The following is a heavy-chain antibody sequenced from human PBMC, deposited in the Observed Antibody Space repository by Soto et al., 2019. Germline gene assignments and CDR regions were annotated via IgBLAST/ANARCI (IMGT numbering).Heavy chain of an antibody. D-gene: IGHD3-9*01. V-gene: IGHV1-3*01. CDR2: INAGNGNT. CDR3: ARGTGLYVDPH. J-gene: IGHJ4*02. CDR1: GYTFTSYA. Sequence: QVQLVQSGAEVKKPGASVKVSCKASGYTFTSYAMHWVRQAPGQRLEWMGWINAGNGNTKYSQKFQGRVTINRDTSASTAYMELSSLTSEDTAVYYCARGTGLYVDPHWGQGTLVTVSS.